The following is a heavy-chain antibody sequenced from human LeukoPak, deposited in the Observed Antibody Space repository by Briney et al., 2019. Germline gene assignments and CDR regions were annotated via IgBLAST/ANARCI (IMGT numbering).Heavy chain of an antibody. V-gene: IGHV3-11*01. D-gene: IGHD6-13*01. CDR2: ISSSGGTI. CDR1: GFTFSDYY. Sequence: PGGSLRLSCAASGFTFSDYYMSWIRQAPGKGLEWVSYISSSGGTIYYADSVKGRFTISRDNAKNSLYLQMNSLRAEDTAVYYCARDRLRIAAAGSYFDYWGQGTLVTVSS. J-gene: IGHJ4*02. CDR3: ARDRLRIAAAGSYFDY.